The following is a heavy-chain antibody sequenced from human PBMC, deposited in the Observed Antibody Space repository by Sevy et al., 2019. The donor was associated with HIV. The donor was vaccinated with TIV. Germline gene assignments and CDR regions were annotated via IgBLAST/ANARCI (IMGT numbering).Heavy chain of an antibody. CDR2: TNGGGGSI. Sequence: GGSLRLSCAASGFTFSSYALNWVRQAPGKGLEWVAATNGGGGSIYYADSVKGRFTISRDNSKNTLSLQMSSLRAEDTAVYYCAKDRIWEVVDAFDIWGQGTTVTVSS. CDR1: GFTFSSYA. D-gene: IGHD1-26*01. CDR3: AKDRIWEVVDAFDI. J-gene: IGHJ3*02. V-gene: IGHV3-23*01.